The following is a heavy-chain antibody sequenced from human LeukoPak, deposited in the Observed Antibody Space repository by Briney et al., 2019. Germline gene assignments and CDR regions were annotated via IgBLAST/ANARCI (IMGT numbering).Heavy chain of an antibody. CDR1: GGSISSYY. V-gene: IGHV4-59*08. J-gene: IGHJ6*02. CDR2: IYYSGST. CDR3: ARFSGRFPYYYGMDV. Sequence: PSETLSLTRTVSGGSISSYYWSWIRQPPGKGLEWIGYIYYSGSTNYNPSLKSRVTISVDTSKNQFSLKLSSVTAADTAVYYCARFSGRFPYYYGMDVWGQGTTVTVSS. D-gene: IGHD3-10*01.